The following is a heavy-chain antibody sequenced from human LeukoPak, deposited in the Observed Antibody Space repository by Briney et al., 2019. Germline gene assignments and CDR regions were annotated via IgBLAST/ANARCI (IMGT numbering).Heavy chain of an antibody. CDR3: ASLTRWLQWEKGDAFDI. CDR2: ISSSSSYI. Sequence: GGSLRLSCAASGFTFSSYSMNWVRQALGKGLEWVSSISSSSSYIYYADSVKGRFTISRDNAKNSLYLQMNSLRAEDTAVYYCASLTRWLQWEKGDAFDIWGQGTMVTVSS. D-gene: IGHD5-24*01. J-gene: IGHJ3*02. V-gene: IGHV3-21*01. CDR1: GFTFSSYS.